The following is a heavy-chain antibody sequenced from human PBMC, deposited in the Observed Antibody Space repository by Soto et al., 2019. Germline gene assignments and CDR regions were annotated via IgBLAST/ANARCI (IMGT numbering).Heavy chain of an antibody. CDR3: VRDSGAKLSSS. CDR1: GGTFSSYR. V-gene: IGHV1-69*01. D-gene: IGHD6-13*01. J-gene: IGHJ4*02. Sequence: QVQLVQSWAEVKKTGSSVRVSCKASGGTFSSYRLNWLRQAPGHGLEWVGGIVPIRRAAEYAQGFQGRVTITADETTRTSYMELRSLKSQDTAVYYCVRDSGAKLSSSWGQGTLVTVSS. CDR2: IVPIRRAA.